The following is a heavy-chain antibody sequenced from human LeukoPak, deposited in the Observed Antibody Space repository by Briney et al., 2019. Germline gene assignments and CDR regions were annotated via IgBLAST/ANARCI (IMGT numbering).Heavy chain of an antibody. D-gene: IGHD3-3*01. Sequence: ASVKVSCKASGYTFTGYYMHWVRQAPGQGLEWMGWINPNSGGTNYAQKFQGRVTMTRDTSISTAYMELSRLRSDDTAVYYCARGHYDFWSGYSVHNWFDPWGQGTLVTVSS. CDR3: ARGHYDFWSGYSVHNWFDP. CDR2: INPNSGGT. V-gene: IGHV1-2*02. J-gene: IGHJ5*02. CDR1: GYTFTGYY.